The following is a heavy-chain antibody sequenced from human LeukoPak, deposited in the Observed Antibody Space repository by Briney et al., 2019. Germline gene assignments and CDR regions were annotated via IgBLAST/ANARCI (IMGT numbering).Heavy chain of an antibody. Sequence: ASVKVSCKASGYTFTSYGISWVRQAPGQGLEWMGWISAYNGNTNYAQKLQVRVTMTTDTSTSTAYMELRSLRSADTAVYYCARVYCSSTSCYRAYYYGMDVWGQGTTVTVSS. V-gene: IGHV1-18*01. CDR1: GYTFTSYG. D-gene: IGHD2-2*02. CDR3: ARVYCSSTSCYRAYYYGMDV. J-gene: IGHJ6*02. CDR2: ISAYNGNT.